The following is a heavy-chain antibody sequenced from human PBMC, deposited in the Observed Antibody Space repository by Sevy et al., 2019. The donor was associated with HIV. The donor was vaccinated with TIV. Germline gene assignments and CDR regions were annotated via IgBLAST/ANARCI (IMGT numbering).Heavy chain of an antibody. J-gene: IGHJ4*02. V-gene: IGHV3-30*02. CDR3: AKDRLNGSFSFDY. Sequence: GGSLRLSCAASGFTVGTYGMHWVRQAPGKGLEWVAFIRYDGGSQYYADSVKGRFTISRDNPKNTLHLQLNSLRAEDTAVYYCAKDRLNGSFSFDYWGQGTPVTVSS. D-gene: IGHD3-10*01. CDR1: GFTVGTYG. CDR2: IRYDGGSQ.